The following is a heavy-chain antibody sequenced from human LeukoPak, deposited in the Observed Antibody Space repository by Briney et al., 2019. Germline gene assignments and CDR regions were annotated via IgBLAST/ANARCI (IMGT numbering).Heavy chain of an antibody. J-gene: IGHJ4*02. CDR1: GFTFSNAW. CDR2: IKSKTDGGTT. CDR3: TGFRGSGSYYIKDY. Sequence: PGGSLRLSCAASGFTFSNAWMSWVRQAPGKGLEWVGRIKSKTDGGTTDYAAPVKGRFTISRDDSKNTLYLQMNSLKTEDTAVYYCTGFRGSGSYYIKDYWGQGTLVTVSS. V-gene: IGHV3-15*01. D-gene: IGHD3-10*01.